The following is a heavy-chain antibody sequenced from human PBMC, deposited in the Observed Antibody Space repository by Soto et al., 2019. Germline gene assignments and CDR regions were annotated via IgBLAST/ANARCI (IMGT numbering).Heavy chain of an antibody. CDR2: IHHTGRI. Sequence: TLSLTCAVSGASISNDNWWGWVRQTPGEGLEWIGEIHHTGRINYNPSLRSRVTISVDKSRNQFSLALRSLTAADTAVYYCTKNGFYALDYWGQGTQVTVSS. J-gene: IGHJ4*02. V-gene: IGHV4-4*02. CDR3: TKNGFYALDY. CDR1: GASISNDNW. D-gene: IGHD1-1*01.